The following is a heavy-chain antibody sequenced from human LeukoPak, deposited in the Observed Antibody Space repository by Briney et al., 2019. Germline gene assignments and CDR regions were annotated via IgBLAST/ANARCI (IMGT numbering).Heavy chain of an antibody. Sequence: PGGSLRLSCAASGFTVSSNYMSWVRQAPGKGLEWVAFISYDGSYQYYADSVKGRFTIFRDNSKNTLYLQMNSLRAEDTALYYCAKDGDDSIDSWGQGTLVTVSS. V-gene: IGHV3-30*02. CDR1: GFTVSSNY. J-gene: IGHJ4*02. CDR2: ISYDGSYQ. D-gene: IGHD3-22*01. CDR3: AKDGDDSIDS.